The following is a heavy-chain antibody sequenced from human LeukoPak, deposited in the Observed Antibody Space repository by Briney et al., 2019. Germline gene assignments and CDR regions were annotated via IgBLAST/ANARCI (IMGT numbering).Heavy chain of an antibody. V-gene: IGHV4-59*11. CDR2: IYYSGST. D-gene: IGHD3-10*01. J-gene: IGHJ3*02. CDR1: GGSISSHY. CDR3: AGRGVYSIDAFDI. Sequence: PSETLSLTCTVSGGSISSHYWSWIRQPPGKGLEWIGYIYYSGSTNYNPSLKSRVTISVDTSKNQFSLKLSSVTAADTAVYYYAGRGVYSIDAFDIWGQGTMVTVSS.